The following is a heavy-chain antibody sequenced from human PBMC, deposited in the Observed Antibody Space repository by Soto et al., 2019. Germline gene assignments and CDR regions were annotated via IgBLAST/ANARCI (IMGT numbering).Heavy chain of an antibody. V-gene: IGHV1-69*13. D-gene: IGHD1-26*01. CDR2: IIPIFGTA. J-gene: IGHJ3*02. CDR1: GGTFISYT. CDR3: ARNMYSGRYRRDDDFDM. Sequence: GASVKVSCKASGGTFISYTISWVRQAPGQGLEWMGGIIPIFGTANYAQKFQGRVTITADESTSTAYMELSSLRSEDTAVYYCARNMYSGRYRRDDDFDMWGQGTMVTVSS.